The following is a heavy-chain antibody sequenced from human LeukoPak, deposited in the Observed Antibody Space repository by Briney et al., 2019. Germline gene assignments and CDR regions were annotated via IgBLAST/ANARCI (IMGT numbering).Heavy chain of an antibody. J-gene: IGHJ4*02. CDR3: ARGFPNAPLDY. CDR1: GGSISSGGYY. D-gene: IGHD1-1*01. CDR2: IYYSGST. Sequence: PSQTLSLTCTVSGGSISSGGYYWSWIRQHPGKGLEWIGYIYYSGSTYYNPSLKSRVTISVDTSKNQFSLKLRSVTAADTAAYYCARGFPNAPLDYWGQGTLVTVSS. V-gene: IGHV4-31*03.